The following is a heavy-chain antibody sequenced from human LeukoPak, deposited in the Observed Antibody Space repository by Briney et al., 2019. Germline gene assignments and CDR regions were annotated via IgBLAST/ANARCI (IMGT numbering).Heavy chain of an antibody. CDR2: IYGDGST. D-gene: IGHD3-22*01. J-gene: IGHJ4*02. CDR3: TRDPIPYLVVVGKSDDY. Sequence: GGSLRLSCAASGLTVGSNYMSWVRQAPGGGLEWVSSIYGDGSTHHADSVKGRFTISRDVSKNTLNLQMNSLRAEDTAVYYCTRDPIPYLVVVGKSDDYWGQGTLVTVSS. CDR1: GLTVGSNY. V-gene: IGHV3-53*01.